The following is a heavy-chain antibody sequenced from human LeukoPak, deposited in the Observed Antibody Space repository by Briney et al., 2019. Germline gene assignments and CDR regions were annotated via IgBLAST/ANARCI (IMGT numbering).Heavy chain of an antibody. CDR1: GGSINNYY. Sequence: SETLSLTCTVSGGSINNYYWTWIRQPAGKGREWIGRIFNNENTDYNPSLKSRVTMSVDTSKNQFSLKLTSVTAADTAVYYCARGTRRVTGYSIDYWGQGTLITVSS. J-gene: IGHJ4*02. CDR3: ARGTRRVTGYSIDY. V-gene: IGHV4-4*07. D-gene: IGHD3-9*01. CDR2: IFNNENT.